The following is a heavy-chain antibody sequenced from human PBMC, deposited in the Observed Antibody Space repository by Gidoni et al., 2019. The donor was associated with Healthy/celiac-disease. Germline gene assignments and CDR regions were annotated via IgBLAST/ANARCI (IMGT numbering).Heavy chain of an antibody. J-gene: IGHJ6*02. V-gene: IGHV3-30*18. CDR1: GFTFSSYG. Sequence: QVQLVESGGGVVQPGRSLRLSCAASGFTFSSYGMHWVRQAPGKGLEWVAVISYYGSNKYYADSVKGRFTISRDNSKNTLYLQMNSLRAEDTAVYYCAKDRETYYYYYGMDVWGQGTTVTVSS. D-gene: IGHD1-26*01. CDR2: ISYYGSNK. CDR3: AKDRETYYYYYGMDV.